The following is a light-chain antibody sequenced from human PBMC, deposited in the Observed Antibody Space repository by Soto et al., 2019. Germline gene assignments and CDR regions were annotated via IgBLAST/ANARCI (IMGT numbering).Light chain of an antibody. CDR3: QHRSNWPPYT. Sequence: EFVLTQSPGTLSLSPGERATLSCRASQSVYSYLAWYQQKPGQAPRLLIYDASNRAAGIPARFSGSGSGTDFTLTISSLEPEDFAVYYCQHRSNWPPYTFGQGTKVDIK. CDR2: DAS. CDR1: QSVYSY. J-gene: IGKJ2*01. V-gene: IGKV3-11*01.